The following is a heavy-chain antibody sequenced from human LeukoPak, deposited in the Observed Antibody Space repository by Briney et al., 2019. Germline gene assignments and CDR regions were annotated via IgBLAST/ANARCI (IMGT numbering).Heavy chain of an antibody. CDR1: GFTFSSYA. CDR3: ARATFGGAAAGYYFDY. D-gene: IGHD6-13*01. CDR2: ISYDGSNK. J-gene: IGHJ4*02. Sequence: GGSLRLSCAASGFTFSSYAMHWVRQAPGKGLEWVAVISYDGSNKYYADSVKGRFTISRDNAKNSLYLQMNSLRAEDTAVYYCARATFGGAAAGYYFDYWGQGTLVTVSS. V-gene: IGHV3-30-3*01.